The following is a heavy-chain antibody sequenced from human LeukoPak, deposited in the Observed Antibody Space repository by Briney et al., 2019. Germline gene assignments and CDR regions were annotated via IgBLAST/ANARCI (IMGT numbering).Heavy chain of an antibody. D-gene: IGHD6-13*01. Sequence: SETLSLTCTVSGGSISSYYWSWIRQPPGKGLEWIGYIYYSGSTNYNPSLKSRVTISVDTSKNQFSLKLSSVTAADTAVYYCARILFYSSSWYGLDPWGQGTLVTVSS. V-gene: IGHV4-59*01. CDR1: GGSISSYY. CDR3: ARILFYSSSWYGLDP. CDR2: IYYSGST. J-gene: IGHJ5*02.